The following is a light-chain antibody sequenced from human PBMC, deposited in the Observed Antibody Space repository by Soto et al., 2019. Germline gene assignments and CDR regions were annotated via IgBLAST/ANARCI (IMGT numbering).Light chain of an antibody. CDR3: SSYTSSSTYV. Sequence: QSVLTQPASVSGSPGQSITISCTGTSSDVGGYNYVSWYQQHPGKAPKLMIYEVSNRPIGVSNRFSGSKSGNTASLTISGLQVEDEADYYCSSYTSSSTYVFGTGTKVTVL. CDR1: SSDVGGYNY. CDR2: EVS. J-gene: IGLJ1*01. V-gene: IGLV2-14*01.